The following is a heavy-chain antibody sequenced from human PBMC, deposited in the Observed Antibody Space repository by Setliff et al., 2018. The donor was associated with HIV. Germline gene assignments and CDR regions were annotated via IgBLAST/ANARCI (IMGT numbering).Heavy chain of an antibody. CDR3: ARLRWAAPAGTWDYYYYGMDV. CDR1: GASFSGYY. Sequence: PSETLSLTCAVYGASFSGYYWSWVRQPPGKGLEWIGEINHSGSTNYNPSLKSRVTISVDTSKNQFSLKVRSVTAADTAVYYCARLRWAAPAGTWDYYYYGMDVWGQGTTVTVSS. CDR2: INHSGST. J-gene: IGHJ6*02. D-gene: IGHD6-13*01. V-gene: IGHV4-34*01.